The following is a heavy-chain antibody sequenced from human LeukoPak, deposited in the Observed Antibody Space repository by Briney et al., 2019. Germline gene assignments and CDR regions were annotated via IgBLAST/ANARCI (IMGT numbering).Heavy chain of an antibody. CDR1: GFTFISYA. CDR3: ARNSEAY. Sequence: HPGGSLRLSCAASGFTFISYAMSWVRQAPGRGLEWVSTVSGSGGGTYYADSVKGRFTISRDNAKKSLYLQMNSLRAEDTAVYYCARNSEAYWGQGTLVTVSS. D-gene: IGHD2-21*01. V-gene: IGHV3-23*01. J-gene: IGHJ4*02. CDR2: VSGSGGGT.